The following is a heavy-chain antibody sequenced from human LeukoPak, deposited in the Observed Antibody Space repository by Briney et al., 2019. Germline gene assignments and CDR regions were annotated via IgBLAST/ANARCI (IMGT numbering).Heavy chain of an antibody. CDR1: GFTVSDYY. V-gene: IGHV3-53*01. Sequence: GGSLRLSYEAPGFTVSDYYMNWVRQAPGKGLEWVSVVYSGGSTYHADSVKGRFTISRDKTKNTVFLQMNSLRAEDTAVYYCARDLGSSHDFWGQGTLVTVSS. CDR2: VYSGGST. D-gene: IGHD6-13*01. CDR3: ARDLGSSHDF. J-gene: IGHJ4*02.